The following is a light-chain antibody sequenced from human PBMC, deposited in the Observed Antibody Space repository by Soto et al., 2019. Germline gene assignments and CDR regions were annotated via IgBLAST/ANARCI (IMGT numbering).Light chain of an antibody. J-gene: IGLJ1*01. Sequence: QSVLAQPPSASGTPGQRVTVSCSGTSSNIGNNPVNWFQQLPGTAPKLLIYTNDQRPSGVPDRFSGSKSGTSASLAIGGLQSEDEADYYCAAWDGSLSAYVFGTGTKLTVL. CDR2: TND. CDR3: AAWDGSLSAYV. CDR1: SSNIGNNP. V-gene: IGLV1-44*01.